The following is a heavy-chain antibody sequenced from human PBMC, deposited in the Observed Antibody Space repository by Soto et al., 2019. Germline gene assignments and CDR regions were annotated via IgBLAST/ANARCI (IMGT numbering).Heavy chain of an antibody. CDR1: GGSVSSGSYY. V-gene: IGHV4-61*01. J-gene: IGHJ4*02. Sequence: PSETLSLTCTVSGGSVSSGSYYWSWIRQPPGKGLEWIGYIYYSGSTNYNPSLKSRVTISVDTSKNQFSLKLSSVTAAGTAVYYCARTLYYYDSSGYYVGHFDYWGQGTLVTVSS. D-gene: IGHD3-22*01. CDR2: IYYSGST. CDR3: ARTLYYYDSSGYYVGHFDY.